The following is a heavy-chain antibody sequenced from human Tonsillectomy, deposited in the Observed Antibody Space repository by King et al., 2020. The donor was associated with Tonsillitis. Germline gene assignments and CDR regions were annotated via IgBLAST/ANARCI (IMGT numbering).Heavy chain of an antibody. D-gene: IGHD1-1*01. CDR3: SRQPYWNDAFDN. J-gene: IGHJ3*02. V-gene: IGHV4-59*08. Sequence: QLQESGPGLVKPSETLSLTCTVSGGSISSYYWSWIRQPPGKGLEWIGYIYYNGRTNHNPSLKSRITISVDTSKNQFSLKLSSVTSADTAMYYFSRQPYWNDAFDNWGQGTMVTVSS. CDR1: GGSISSYY. CDR2: IYYNGRT.